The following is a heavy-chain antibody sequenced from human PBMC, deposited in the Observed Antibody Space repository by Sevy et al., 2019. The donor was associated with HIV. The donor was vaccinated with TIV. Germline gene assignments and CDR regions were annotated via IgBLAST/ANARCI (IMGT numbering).Heavy chain of an antibody. D-gene: IGHD2-15*01. CDR3: ARGDTVVHYWYFDL. V-gene: IGHV3-21*01. Sequence: GSLRLSCAASGFTFSSYSMNWVRQAPGKGLEWVSSISSSSSYIYYADSMKGRFTISRDNAKNSLYLQMNSLRAEDTAVYYCARGDTVVHYWYFDLWGRGTLVTVSS. CDR2: ISSSSSYI. CDR1: GFTFSSYS. J-gene: IGHJ2*01.